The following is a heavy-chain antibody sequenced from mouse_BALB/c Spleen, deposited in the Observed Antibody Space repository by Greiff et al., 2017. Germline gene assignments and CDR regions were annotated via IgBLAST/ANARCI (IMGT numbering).Heavy chain of an antibody. CDR2: IWTGGGT. Sequence: QGQLKQSGPGLVAPSQSLSITCTVSGFSLTSYDISWIRQPPGKGLEWLGVIWTGGGTNYNSAFMSRLSISKDNSKSQVFLKMNSLQTDDTAIYYCVRDGNYVNYAMDYWGQGTSVTVSS. J-gene: IGHJ4*01. CDR1: GFSLTSYD. V-gene: IGHV2-9-2*01. CDR3: VRDGNYVNYAMDY. D-gene: IGHD2-1*01.